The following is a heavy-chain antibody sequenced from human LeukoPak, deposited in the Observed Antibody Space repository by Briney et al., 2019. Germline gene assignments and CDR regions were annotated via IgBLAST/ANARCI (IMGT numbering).Heavy chain of an antibody. Sequence: ASVKVSCKASGYTFTGYYIHWVRQAPGQGLEWMGWINPNSGGTNYAQKFQGRVTMTRDTSISTPYMELSSLTSDDTAVYYCARDPGNYYGYWGQGTLVTVSS. V-gene: IGHV1-2*02. CDR2: INPNSGGT. CDR1: GYTFTGYY. J-gene: IGHJ4*02. CDR3: ARDPGNYYGY.